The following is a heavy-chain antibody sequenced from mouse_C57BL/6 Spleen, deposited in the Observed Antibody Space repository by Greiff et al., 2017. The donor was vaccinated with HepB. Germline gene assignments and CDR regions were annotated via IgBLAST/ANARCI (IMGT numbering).Heavy chain of an antibody. D-gene: IGHD1-1*01. V-gene: IGHV1-63*01. CDR3: ARRELRNYAMDY. Sequence: VKLMESGAELVRPGTSVKMSCKASGYTFTNYWIGWAKQRPGHGLEWIGDIYPGGGYTNYNEKFKGKATLTADKSSSTAYMQFSSLTSEDSAIYYCARRELRNYAMDYWGQGTSVTVSS. CDR2: IYPGGGYT. J-gene: IGHJ4*01. CDR1: GYTFTNYW.